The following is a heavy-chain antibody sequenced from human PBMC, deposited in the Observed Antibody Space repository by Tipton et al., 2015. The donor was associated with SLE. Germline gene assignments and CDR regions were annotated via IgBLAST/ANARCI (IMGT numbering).Heavy chain of an antibody. V-gene: IGHV4-39*01. CDR2: IYHGGTT. CDR1: DGSISNSAYY. D-gene: IGHD5-12*01. J-gene: IGHJ1*01. CDR3: ATNGHGETYEFFTEYLRH. Sequence: TLSLTCTVSDGSISNSAYYWAWIRQPPGMGLEWIGSIYHGGTTYYNPSLRSRVTVSADTSKNQFSLTVNSVTAADTAVYYCATNGHGETYEFFTEYLRHWGQGTLVTVSS.